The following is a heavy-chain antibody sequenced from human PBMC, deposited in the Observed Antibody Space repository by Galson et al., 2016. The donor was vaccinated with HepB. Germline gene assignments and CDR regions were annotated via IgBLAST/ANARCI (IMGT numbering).Heavy chain of an antibody. J-gene: IGHJ6*02. D-gene: IGHD1-14*01. Sequence: SVKVSCKASGVTFNNSGISWVRQAPGQGLEWMGGIIPIFGSANYAQKFQGRVTITADKSTSTAYLEVSSLRSEDTAIYYCATGLETGLNHFYYVMVAWGQGTTVTVSS. V-gene: IGHV1-69*06. CDR1: GVTFNNSG. CDR3: ATGLETGLNHFYYVMVA. CDR2: IIPIFGSA.